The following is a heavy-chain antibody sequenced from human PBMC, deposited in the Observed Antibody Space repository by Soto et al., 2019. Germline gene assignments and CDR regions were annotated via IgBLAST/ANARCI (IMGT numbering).Heavy chain of an antibody. D-gene: IGHD2-2*01. Sequence: EASVKVSCKASGYTFTGYAIHWVRQAPGQRLEWMGWINGGNGDTKYSQNFQGRVTITRETSASTAYMELTSLGSEDTAVYHCARGYCSSTSCQYYFDYWGQGTPVTVSS. CDR2: INGGNGDT. V-gene: IGHV1-3*01. J-gene: IGHJ4*02. CDR1: GYTFTGYA. CDR3: ARGYCSSTSCQYYFDY.